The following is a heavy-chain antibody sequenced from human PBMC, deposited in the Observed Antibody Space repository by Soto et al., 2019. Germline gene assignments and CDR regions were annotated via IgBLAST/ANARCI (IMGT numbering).Heavy chain of an antibody. CDR1: GLSLRTSGMC. V-gene: IGHV2-70*11. CDR2: IDCDDDK. D-gene: IGHD1-26*01. Sequence: GPTLGNPTQTLTLACTFSGLSLRTSGMCVSWIRQPPGKALEWLARIDCDDDKYYSTSLKTRLTISKDTSKNQVVLTMTNMDPVDTATYYCARTGVVGATGFDYWGQGTLVTVSS. CDR3: ARTGVVGATGFDY. J-gene: IGHJ4*02.